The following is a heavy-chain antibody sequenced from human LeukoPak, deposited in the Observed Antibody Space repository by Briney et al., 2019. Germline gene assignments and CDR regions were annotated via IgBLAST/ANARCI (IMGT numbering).Heavy chain of an antibody. D-gene: IGHD3-10*01. Sequence: PGGSLRLSCAASGFTFSSYAMSWVRQAPGKGLEWVSDISGSGGSTYYADSVKGRFTISRDNYKNTLYLQMNSLRAEETAVYYCAKVDNLRWFGEPNQLTDAFDIWGQGTMVTVSS. CDR1: GFTFSSYA. J-gene: IGHJ3*02. CDR3: AKVDNLRWFGEPNQLTDAFDI. V-gene: IGHV3-23*01. CDR2: ISGSGGST.